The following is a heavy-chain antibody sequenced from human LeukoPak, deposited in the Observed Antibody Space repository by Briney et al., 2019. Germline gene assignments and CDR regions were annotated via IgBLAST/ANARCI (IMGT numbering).Heavy chain of an antibody. CDR1: GGSISSYY. Sequence: SKTLSLTCTVSGGSISSYYWRWIRQPPGKGLEWIAYISDIGSINYNPSLKSRVTISLDTSKNQFSLKLSSVTAADTAVYYCAGHHPRNTVDFWGQGTLVTVSS. V-gene: IGHV4-59*08. J-gene: IGHJ4*02. D-gene: IGHD2/OR15-2a*01. CDR3: AGHHPRNTVDF. CDR2: ISDIGSI.